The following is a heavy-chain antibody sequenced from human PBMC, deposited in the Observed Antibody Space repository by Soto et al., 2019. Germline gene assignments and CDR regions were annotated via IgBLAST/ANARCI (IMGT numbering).Heavy chain of an antibody. D-gene: IGHD6-19*01. CDR1: GYTFTGYY. J-gene: IGHJ3*02. CDR3: ARGDNSSGWYIRAFDI. V-gene: IGHV1-2*04. Sequence: QVQLVQSGAEVKKPGASVKVSCKASGYTFTGYYMHWVRQAPGQGLEWMGWINPNSGGTNYAQKFQGWVTMTRDTSLSTAYMELSRLRSDDTAVYYCARGDNSSGWYIRAFDIWGQGTMVTVSS. CDR2: INPNSGGT.